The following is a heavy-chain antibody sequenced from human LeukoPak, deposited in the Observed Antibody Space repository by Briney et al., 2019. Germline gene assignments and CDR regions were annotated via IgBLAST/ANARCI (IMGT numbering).Heavy chain of an antibody. CDR2: IYYSGST. CDR3: ARGPQDSSGQYYFDY. Sequence: PSETLSLTCTISGGSISRYYWSWIRQPPGKGLEWIGYIYYSGSTNYSPSLKSRVTISLDTSKNQFSLKLNSVTAADTAVYYCARGPQDSSGQYYFDYWGQGTLVTVSS. J-gene: IGHJ4*02. V-gene: IGHV4-59*01. CDR1: GGSISRYY. D-gene: IGHD3-22*01.